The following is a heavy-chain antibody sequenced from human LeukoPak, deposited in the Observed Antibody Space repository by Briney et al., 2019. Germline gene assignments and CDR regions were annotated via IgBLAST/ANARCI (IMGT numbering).Heavy chain of an antibody. D-gene: IGHD4-23*01. CDR2: IYYSGSA. Sequence: SETLSLTCTVSGGSISSYQWSWIRQPPGKGLEWIGNIYYSGSANYNPSLKSRVVISVDTSKNQFSLNLTPVTAADTAVYYCARVGVDYSGNVLKYFFDYWGQGTLVTVSS. CDR3: ARVGVDYSGNVLKYFFDY. CDR1: GGSISSYQ. V-gene: IGHV4-59*01. J-gene: IGHJ4*02.